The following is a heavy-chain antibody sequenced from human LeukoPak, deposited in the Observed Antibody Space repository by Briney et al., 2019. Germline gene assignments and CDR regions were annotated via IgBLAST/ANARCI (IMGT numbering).Heavy chain of an antibody. V-gene: IGHV4-4*07. J-gene: IGHJ2*01. CDR1: GGSISSYR. CDR2: MYASGST. CDR3: ARDMGVSQRYWYFDL. Sequence: PSETLSLTCSVSGGSISSYRCGWIRQPAGKGLEWIGRMYASGSTNFNPSLKSRVTMSVDTSKNQFSLNLSSVTAADTAVYYCARDMGVSQRYWYFDLWGPGTLVTVSS. D-gene: IGHD2-2*01.